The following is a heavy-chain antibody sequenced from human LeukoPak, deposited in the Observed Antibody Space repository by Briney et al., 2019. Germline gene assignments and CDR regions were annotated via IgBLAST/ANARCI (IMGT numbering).Heavy chain of an antibody. CDR3: ARRLYYYDSSDYYTDY. Sequence: SETLSLTCNVSGGSISSSSYHWGWIRQSPGKGLKWIGSIYYTGNTYYNPSLKSRVTISVDMSKNQFSLKLSSATAADTAVYYCARRLYYYDSSDYYTDYWGQGTLVTVSS. J-gene: IGHJ4*02. CDR2: IYYTGNT. D-gene: IGHD3-22*01. V-gene: IGHV4-39*01. CDR1: GGSISSSSYH.